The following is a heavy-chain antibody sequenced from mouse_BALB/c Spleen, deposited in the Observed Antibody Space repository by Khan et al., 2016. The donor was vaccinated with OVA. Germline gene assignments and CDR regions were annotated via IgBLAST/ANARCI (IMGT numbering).Heavy chain of an antibody. Sequence: QVQLQQSGAELMKPGASVKISCKATGYTFSSYWIEWVKQRPGHGLEWIGEILPGSGRNNYNEKFKGKATFTADTSSNTAYMQLSSLTSKDSAVYYCARGNYDGSSSWFGYWGQGTLVTVSA. CDR2: ILPGSGRN. D-gene: IGHD1-1*01. V-gene: IGHV1-9*01. CDR3: ARGNYDGSSSWFGY. J-gene: IGHJ3*01. CDR1: GYTFSSYW.